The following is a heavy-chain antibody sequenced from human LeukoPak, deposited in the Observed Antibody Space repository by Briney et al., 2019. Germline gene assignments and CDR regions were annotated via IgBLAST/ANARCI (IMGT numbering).Heavy chain of an antibody. CDR2: ICPGDSDT. J-gene: IGHJ4*02. CDR3: ARHSPYCSSTSCAIDY. CDR1: GYSFTSYW. D-gene: IGHD2-2*01. Sequence: GESLKISCKGSGYSFTSYWIGWVRQMPGKGLEWVGIICPGDSDTRYSPSFQGQVTISADKSISTAYLQWSSLKASDTAMYYCARHSPYCSSTSCAIDYWGQGTLVTVSS. V-gene: IGHV5-51*01.